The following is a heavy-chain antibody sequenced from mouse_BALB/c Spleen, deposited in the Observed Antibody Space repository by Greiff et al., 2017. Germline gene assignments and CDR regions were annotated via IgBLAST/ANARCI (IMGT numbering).Heavy chain of an antibody. CDR3: ARYDYDEDYAMDY. D-gene: IGHD2-4*01. CDR1: GFSLTSYG. J-gene: IGHJ4*01. Sequence: QVQLKESGPGLVAPSQSLSITCTVSGFSLTSYGVHWVRQPPGKGLEWLGVIWAGGSTNYNSALMSRLSISKDNSKSQVFLKMNSLQTDDTAMYYCARYDYDEDYAMDYWGQGTSVTVSS. V-gene: IGHV2-9*02. CDR2: IWAGGST.